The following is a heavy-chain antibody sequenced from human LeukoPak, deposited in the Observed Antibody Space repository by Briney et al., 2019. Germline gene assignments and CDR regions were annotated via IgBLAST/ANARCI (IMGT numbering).Heavy chain of an antibody. CDR2: ISSSGSTI. CDR1: GFTFSSYE. J-gene: IGHJ4*02. D-gene: IGHD3-9*01. Sequence: PGGSLRLSCAASGFTFSSYEMNWVRQAPGKGLEWVSYISSSGSTIYYADPVKGRFTISRDNAKNSLYLQMNSLRAEDTAVYYCARATLRYFDWLFSLYFDYWGQGTLVTVSS. CDR3: ARATLRYFDWLFSLYFDY. V-gene: IGHV3-48*03.